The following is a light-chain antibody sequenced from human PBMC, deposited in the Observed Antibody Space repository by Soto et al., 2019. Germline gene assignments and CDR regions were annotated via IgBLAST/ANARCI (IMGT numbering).Light chain of an antibody. J-gene: IGKJ1*01. Sequence: DIVMTQSPDSLAVSLGERATMNCKSSQTVLYDYDSNNNQHLGWYQQKPGQPPRLLIYWASTRQSGVPDRFSGSGSGTDFTLTISSLQAEDVAVYYCQQYYTVPWTFGQGTKVDIK. CDR3: QQYYTVPWT. CDR2: WAS. V-gene: IGKV4-1*01. CDR1: QTVLYDYDSNNNQH.